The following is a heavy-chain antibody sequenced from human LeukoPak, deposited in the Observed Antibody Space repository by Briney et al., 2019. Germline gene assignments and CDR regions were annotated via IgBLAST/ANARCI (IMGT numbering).Heavy chain of an antibody. J-gene: IGHJ3*02. CDR1: GYTFTSYY. V-gene: IGHV1-46*01. CDR2: INPSGGST. Sequence: ASVKVSCKASGYTFTSYYMHWVRQAPGQGLEWMGIINPSGGSTSYAQKFQGRVTMTSDTSTSTVYMELSSLRSEDTAVYYCAREYREGAFDIWGQGTMVTVSS. D-gene: IGHD2-2*02. CDR3: AREYREGAFDI.